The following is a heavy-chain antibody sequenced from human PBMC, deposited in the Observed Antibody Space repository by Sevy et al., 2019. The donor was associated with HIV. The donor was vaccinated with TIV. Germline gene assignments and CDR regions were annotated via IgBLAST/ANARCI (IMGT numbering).Heavy chain of an antibody. V-gene: IGHV3-74*01. CDR3: TRGTSGVHGY. J-gene: IGHJ4*02. CDR1: GFTVSSDW. D-gene: IGHD6-19*01. CDR2: INSDGYIT. Sequence: GGSLRLSCAASGFTVSSDWMHWVRQEPGKGLMWVSSINSDGYITNYADSVKGRFTISRDNAKNTLNLQMNSLRAEDAAVFYCTRGTSGVHGYWGQGTLVTVSS.